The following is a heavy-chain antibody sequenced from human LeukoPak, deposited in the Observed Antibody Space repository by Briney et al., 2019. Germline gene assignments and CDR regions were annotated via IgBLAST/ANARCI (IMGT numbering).Heavy chain of an antibody. CDR2: ISYDGSNK. CDR1: GFTFSSYG. CDR3: AKDPSPRGIAVAYYFDY. Sequence: GGSLRLSCAASGFTFSSYGMHWVRQAPGKGLEWVAVISYDGSNKYYADSVKGRFTISRDNSKNTLYLQMNSLRAEDTAVYYCAKDPSPRGIAVAYYFDYWGQGTLVTVSS. D-gene: IGHD6-19*01. V-gene: IGHV3-30*18. J-gene: IGHJ4*02.